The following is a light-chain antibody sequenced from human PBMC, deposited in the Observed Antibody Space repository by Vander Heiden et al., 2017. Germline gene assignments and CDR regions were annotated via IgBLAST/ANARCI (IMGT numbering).Light chain of an antibody. CDR1: SSDIGAYNY. J-gene: IGLJ1*01. V-gene: IGLV2-14*03. CDR2: NVS. Sequence: QSALTQPASVSGSPGQSTTISCTGTSSDIGAYNYVSWYQQHPGTAPKLMINNVSNRPSGVSSRFSGSKSGNTASLTISGLQAEDEADYYCCSYTGTTTLLYVFGSGTKVTVL. CDR3: CSYTGTTTLLYV.